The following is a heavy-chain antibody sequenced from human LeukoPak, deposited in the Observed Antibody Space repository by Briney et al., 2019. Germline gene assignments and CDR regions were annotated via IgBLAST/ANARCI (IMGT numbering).Heavy chain of an antibody. CDR1: GFTFDDYG. CDR2: INWNGGST. J-gene: IGHJ4*02. Sequence: GGSLRLSCAASGFTFDDYGLTWVRQAPGKGLEWVSSINWNGGSTGYEDSVKGRFIISRDNAKNSLYLQMNSLRAEDTAVYYCARVWSPPYTSSWPYYFDYWGQGTLVTVSS. CDR3: ARVWSPPYTSSWPYYFDY. D-gene: IGHD6-13*01. V-gene: IGHV3-20*04.